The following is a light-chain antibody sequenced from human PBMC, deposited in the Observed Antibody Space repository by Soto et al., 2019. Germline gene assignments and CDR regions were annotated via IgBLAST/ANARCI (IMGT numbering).Light chain of an antibody. CDR2: SNN. Sequence: QSVLTQPPSASGTPGQRVTISCSGSSSNIGSNTVNWYQQLPGTAPKLLIYSNNQRPSGVPDRFSVSKSGTSASLAISGLQSEDEADYYCAAWDDSLNDYVFGTGTKVTGL. J-gene: IGLJ1*01. CDR3: AAWDDSLNDYV. CDR1: SSNIGSNT. V-gene: IGLV1-44*01.